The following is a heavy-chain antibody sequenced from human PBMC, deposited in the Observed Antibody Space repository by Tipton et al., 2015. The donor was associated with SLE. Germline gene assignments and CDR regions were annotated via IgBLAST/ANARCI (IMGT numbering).Heavy chain of an antibody. D-gene: IGHD1-1*01. J-gene: IGHJ3*01. CDR1: GFSFSTYT. CDR2: ISYNGKYV. CDR3: ARNQFIYNWNADAFDD. Sequence: SLRLSCAASGFSFSTYTMNWVRQAPGSGPEWLSSISYNGKYVYYADSLKGRFNVSRDNGKNSVFLQMTSLRVDDTAVYYCARNQFIYNWNADAFDDWGRGTVVIVSS. V-gene: IGHV3-21*03.